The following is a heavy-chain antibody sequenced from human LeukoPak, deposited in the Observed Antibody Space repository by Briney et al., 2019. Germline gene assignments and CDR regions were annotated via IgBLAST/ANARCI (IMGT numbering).Heavy chain of an antibody. J-gene: IGHJ6*03. Sequence: NPSETLSLTCTVSGGSIRSYYWSWIRQPPGKGLEWIGSIYYSGSTYYNPSLKSRVTISVDTSKNQFSLKLSSVTAADTAVYYCARVPVPYATYYMDVWGKGTTVTVSS. CDR2: IYYSGST. V-gene: IGHV4-39*07. CDR3: ARVPVPYATYYMDV. D-gene: IGHD2-8*01. CDR1: GGSIRSYY.